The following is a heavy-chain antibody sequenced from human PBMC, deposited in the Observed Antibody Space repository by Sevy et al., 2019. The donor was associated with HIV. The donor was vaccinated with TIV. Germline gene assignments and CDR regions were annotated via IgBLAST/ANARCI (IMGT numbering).Heavy chain of an antibody. J-gene: IGHJ3*01. Sequence: GGSLRLSCIASGFTFGRYSMNWVRQAPGKGLEWVSFISSSGDFIYYADSMKGRFTIAREIAKNSLYLEMNSLRVEETVIYYCARDEVLDTIIPDAFDLWGQGTMVTVSS. D-gene: IGHD5-18*01. CDR2: ISSSGDFI. V-gene: IGHV3-21*06. CDR3: ARDEVLDTIIPDAFDL. CDR1: GFTFGRYS.